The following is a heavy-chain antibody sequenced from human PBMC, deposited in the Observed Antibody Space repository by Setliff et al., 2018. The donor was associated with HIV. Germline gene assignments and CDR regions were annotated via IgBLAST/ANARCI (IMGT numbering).Heavy chain of an antibody. J-gene: IGHJ6*03. CDR3: ARATFGSTSSGINYYMDV. CDR1: GGSVSGYF. Sequence: SETLSLTCTVSGGSVSGYFWSWIRQPPGRGLEWIGHIYYDGTTNSNPSLKSRVTISVTTSKNQFSLKLSSVTAADTALYFCARATFGSTSSGINYYMDVWGKGTTVTVSS. V-gene: IGHV4-59*02. CDR2: IYYDGTT. D-gene: IGHD3-10*01.